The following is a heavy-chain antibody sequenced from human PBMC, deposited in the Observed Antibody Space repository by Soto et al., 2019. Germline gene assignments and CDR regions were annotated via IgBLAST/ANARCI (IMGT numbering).Heavy chain of an antibody. V-gene: IGHV3-11*01. CDR3: ARKGPRAARPNH. CDR1: GFTFRDYD. J-gene: IGHJ5*02. Sequence: QVQLVESGGGLVRPRGSLRLSCAASGFTFRDYDMSWIRQAPGKGLEWVSCISSSGTVTNYAYSVKGRFTISRDNAQNSLYGEMNSLRVEDTAVYYCARKGPRAARPNHWGQGTLVTVSS. CDR2: ISSSGTVT. D-gene: IGHD6-6*01.